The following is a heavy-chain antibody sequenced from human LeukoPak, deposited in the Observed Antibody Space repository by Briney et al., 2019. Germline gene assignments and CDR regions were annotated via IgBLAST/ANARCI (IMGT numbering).Heavy chain of an antibody. CDR2: ISGDKGPT. D-gene: IGHD2-15*01. CDR1: GYPFANFA. J-gene: IGHJ4*02. V-gene: IGHV1-18*01. CDR3: ARGGYSDY. Sequence: ASVKVSCKTSGYPFANFAISWVRQARGQGLEWVGWISGDKGPTYYAPKLQDRVTMTTDSSTSTAYLELRNLRSDDTAVYYCARGGYSDYWGQGTLVTVSS.